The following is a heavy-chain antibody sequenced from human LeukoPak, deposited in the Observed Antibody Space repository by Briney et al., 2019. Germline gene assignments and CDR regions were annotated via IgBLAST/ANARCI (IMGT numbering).Heavy chain of an antibody. Sequence: ASVKVSCKASGYTFTGYYMHWVRQAPGQGLEWMGWINPNSGGTNYAQKLQGRVTMTTDTSTSTAYMELRSLRSDDTAVYYCARVHGDYDQYFDYWGQGTLVTVSS. CDR2: INPNSGGT. V-gene: IGHV1-2*02. D-gene: IGHD4-17*01. J-gene: IGHJ4*02. CDR3: ARVHGDYDQYFDY. CDR1: GYTFTGYY.